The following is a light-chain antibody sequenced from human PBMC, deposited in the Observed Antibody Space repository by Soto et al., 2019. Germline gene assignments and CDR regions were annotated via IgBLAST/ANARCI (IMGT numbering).Light chain of an antibody. CDR3: QPDNNWPPAT. J-gene: IGKJ5*01. Sequence: VVKHSAAALSLYKGERATLSCRASQSVSSNLAWYQQKPGQAPRLLIYGASTRATGIPARFSGSGSGTEFTLTISSLQSEDFAVYYCQPDNNWPPATFGQGTRPAIK. V-gene: IGKV3D-15*01. CDR2: GAS. CDR1: QSVSSN.